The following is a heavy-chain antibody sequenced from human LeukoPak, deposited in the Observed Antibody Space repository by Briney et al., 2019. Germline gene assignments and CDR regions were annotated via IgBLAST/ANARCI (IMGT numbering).Heavy chain of an antibody. D-gene: IGHD6-13*01. V-gene: IGHV2-5*01. J-gene: IGHJ4*02. CDR1: GFSLNTNEVG. CDR2: IYWNDDK. Sequence: SGLTLVNPTQTLTLTCTFSGFSLNTNEVGVGWIRQPPGKALELLALIYWNDDKRYSPSLKSRLTITKDTSKNQVVLTMTNMDPEDTATHYCAQIAVAGKIFRYWGQGTLVTVSS. CDR3: AQIAVAGKIFRY.